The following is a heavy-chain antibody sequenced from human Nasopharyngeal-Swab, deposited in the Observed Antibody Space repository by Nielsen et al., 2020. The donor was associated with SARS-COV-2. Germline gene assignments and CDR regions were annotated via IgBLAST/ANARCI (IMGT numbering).Heavy chain of an antibody. Sequence: WIRQPPGKGLEWIGSIYYSGSTYYNPSLKSRVTISVGTSKNQFSLKLSSVTAADTAVYYCARAGYSSGWYVWFDPWGQGTLVTVSS. D-gene: IGHD6-19*01. J-gene: IGHJ5*02. V-gene: IGHV4-39*01. CDR3: ARAGYSSGWYVWFDP. CDR2: IYYSGST.